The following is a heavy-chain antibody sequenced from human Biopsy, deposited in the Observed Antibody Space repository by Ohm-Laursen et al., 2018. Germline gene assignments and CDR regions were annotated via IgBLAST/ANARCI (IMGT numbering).Heavy chain of an antibody. Sequence: LSLTCTVSGGSISSSSTYYWAWLRQPPGKGLEWIGSIYNTETTFYNPSLKSQVTISIDTSTNQFSLKVSSVTAADTALYFCARHPTGFWFDPWGHGTLVTVSS. CDR1: GGSISSSSTYY. CDR2: IYNTETT. V-gene: IGHV4-39*01. CDR3: ARHPTGFWFDP. J-gene: IGHJ5*02.